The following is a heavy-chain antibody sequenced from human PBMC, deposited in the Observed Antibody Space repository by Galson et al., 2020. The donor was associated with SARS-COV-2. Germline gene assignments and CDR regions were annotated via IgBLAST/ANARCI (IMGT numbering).Heavy chain of an antibody. CDR3: AREHDSMSSSAFDY. Sequence: ASVKVSCKASGYTFTGHYIHWVRQAPGQGLEWMGRINPNSGATTYAQRFQGRVTMTRDTSISTAYMELSSLRSDDAAVYYCAREHDSMSSSAFDYWGQGTLVTVSS. CDR2: INPNSGAT. D-gene: IGHD3-22*01. J-gene: IGHJ4*02. V-gene: IGHV1-2*06. CDR1: GYTFTGHY.